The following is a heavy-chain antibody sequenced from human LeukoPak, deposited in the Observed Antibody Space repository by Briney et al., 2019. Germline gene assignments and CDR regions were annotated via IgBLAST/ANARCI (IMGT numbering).Heavy chain of an antibody. CDR3: ARNGFYCLEH. CDR1: GGSISSSSYY. D-gene: IGHD1-26*01. J-gene: IGHJ5*02. CDR2: IYYSGST. Sequence: SETLSLTCTVSGGSISSSSYYWGWIRQPPGKGLEWIGSIYYSGSTYYNPSLKSRVTISIDRSKNHLSLKLNSVTAADTAAYYCARNGFYCLEHWGQGFLVTVSS. V-gene: IGHV4-39*07.